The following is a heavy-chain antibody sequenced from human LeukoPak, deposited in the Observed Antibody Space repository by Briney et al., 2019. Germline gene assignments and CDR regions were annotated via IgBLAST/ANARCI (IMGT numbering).Heavy chain of an antibody. V-gene: IGHV3-23*01. CDR2: INASGPTT. J-gene: IGHJ4*02. CDR3: AKDADDYVSYFDY. Sequence: GGSLRLSCAASGFTLTTYAMTWVRQAPGKGLEWVSGINASGPTTYYADSVKGRFTISRDNSKNTLYLQMNSLRAEDTAVYYCAKDADDYVSYFDYWGQGTLVTVSS. D-gene: IGHD4-17*01. CDR1: GFTLTTYA.